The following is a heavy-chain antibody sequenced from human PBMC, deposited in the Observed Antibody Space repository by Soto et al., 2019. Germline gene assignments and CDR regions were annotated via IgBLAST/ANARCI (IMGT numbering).Heavy chain of an antibody. CDR1: GYTFTSYG. CDR3: ARDRSNGGLRHALDI. V-gene: IGHV1-18*01. D-gene: IGHD2-8*01. CDR2: ISAYNGNT. J-gene: IGHJ3*02. Sequence: GASVKVSCKASGYTFTSYGISWVRQAPGQGLEWMGWISAYNGNTNYAQKLQGRVTMTTDTSTSTAYMELRSLRSDDTAVYYCARDRSNGGLRHALDIWAQGTMVTVS.